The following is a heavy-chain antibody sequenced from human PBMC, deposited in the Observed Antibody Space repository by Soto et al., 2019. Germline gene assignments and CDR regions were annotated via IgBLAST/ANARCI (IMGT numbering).Heavy chain of an antibody. CDR2: LNPLCGTA. Sequence: QVQLVQSGAEAKKPGSSVKVSCKASGGTFSSYAISWVRQAPGQGLEWMGGLNPLCGTANYAQKFPGRGTITAEESTSTAYIEMNSLRSEDTAVYYCAGVLFVRGVNIYYLDYCGQGTMVTDFS. CDR3: AGVLFVRGVNIYYLDY. CDR1: GGTFSSYA. V-gene: IGHV1-69*01. D-gene: IGHD2-21*01. J-gene: IGHJ4*02.